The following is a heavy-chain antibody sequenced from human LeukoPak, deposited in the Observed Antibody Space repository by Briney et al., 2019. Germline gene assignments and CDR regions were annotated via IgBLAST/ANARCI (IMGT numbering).Heavy chain of an antibody. CDR2: IRYDGSNK. CDR3: AKGATGTTGVYFDY. V-gene: IGHV3-30*02. D-gene: IGHD1-7*01. J-gene: IGHJ4*02. Sequence: GGSLRLSCAASGFIVSSYGMHWVRQAPGKGLEWVAFIRYDGSNKYYADSVKGRFTISRDNSKNTLYLQMNSLRAEDTAVYYCAKGATGTTGVYFDYWGQGTLVIVSS. CDR1: GFIVSSYG.